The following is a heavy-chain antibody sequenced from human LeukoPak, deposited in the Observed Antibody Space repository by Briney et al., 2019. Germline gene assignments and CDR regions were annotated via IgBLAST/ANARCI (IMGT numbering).Heavy chain of an antibody. Sequence: SVKVSCKASGGTFSSYATSWVRQAPGQGLEWMGGIIPIFGTANYAQKFQGRVTITTDESTSTAYMELSSLRSEDTAVYYCARDSGTTRAFDIWGQGTMVTVSS. J-gene: IGHJ3*02. D-gene: IGHD1-1*01. CDR3: ARDSGTTRAFDI. V-gene: IGHV1-69*05. CDR1: GGTFSSYA. CDR2: IIPIFGTA.